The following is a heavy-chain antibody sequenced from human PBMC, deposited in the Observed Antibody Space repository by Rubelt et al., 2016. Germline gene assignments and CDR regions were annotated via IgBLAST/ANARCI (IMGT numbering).Heavy chain of an antibody. CDR3: ARRWSYDFWSGYFNYFDY. V-gene: IGHV4-34*01. CDR1: GGSFSGYY. CDR2: INHSGST. D-gene: IGHD3-3*01. J-gene: IGHJ4*02. Sequence: QVQLQQWGAGLLKPSETLSLTCAVYGGSFSGYYWSWIRQPPGKGLEWIGEINHSGSTNYNPSLKSRFTISVDTSKNPFALKLSSVTAADTAVYYCARRWSYDFWSGYFNYFDYWGQGTLVTVSS.